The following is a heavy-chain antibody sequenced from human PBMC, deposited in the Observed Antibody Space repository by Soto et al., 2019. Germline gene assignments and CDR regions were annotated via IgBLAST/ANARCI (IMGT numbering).Heavy chain of an antibody. CDR1: GGSISSYY. CDR3: ARLWSYYSNWFDP. D-gene: IGHD4-4*01. V-gene: IGHV4-59*08. CDR2: IYYSGST. Sequence: SETLSLTCTVSGGSISSYYWSWIRQPPGKGLEWIGYIYYSGSTNYNPSLKSRVTISVDTSKNQFSLKLSSVTAADTAVYYCARLWSYYSNWFDPWGQGTLVTVSS. J-gene: IGHJ5*02.